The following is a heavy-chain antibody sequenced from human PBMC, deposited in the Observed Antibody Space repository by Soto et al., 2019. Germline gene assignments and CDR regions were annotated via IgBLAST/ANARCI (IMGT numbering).Heavy chain of an antibody. Sequence: GASVKVSCKASGGTFSSYAISWVRPAPGQGLEWMGGIIPIFGTANYAQKFQGRVTITADKSTSTAYMELSSLRSEDTAVYYCARDGRARGRYFDWPRKGYFDYWGQGTLVTVS. D-gene: IGHD3-9*01. J-gene: IGHJ4*02. V-gene: IGHV1-69*06. CDR1: GGTFSSYA. CDR2: IIPIFGTA. CDR3: ARDGRARGRYFDWPRKGYFDY.